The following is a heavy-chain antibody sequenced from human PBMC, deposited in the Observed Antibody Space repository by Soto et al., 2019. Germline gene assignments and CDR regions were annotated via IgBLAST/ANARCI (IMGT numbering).Heavy chain of an antibody. D-gene: IGHD5-18*01. J-gene: IGHJ4*02. CDR1: GGSISSGGYY. Sequence: QVQLQESGPGLVKPSQTLSLTCTVSGGSISSGGYYWSWIRQHPGKGLEWIGYIYYSGSTYYNPSLKRRVTISVDTSKNQFSLKLSSGTAADTAVYYCARGHSYVGYFDYWGQGTLVTVSS. CDR2: IYYSGST. V-gene: IGHV4-31*03. CDR3: ARGHSYVGYFDY.